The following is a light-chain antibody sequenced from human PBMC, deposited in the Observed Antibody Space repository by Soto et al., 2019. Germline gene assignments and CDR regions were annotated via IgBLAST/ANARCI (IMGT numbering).Light chain of an antibody. CDR2: DAS. J-gene: IGKJ1*01. V-gene: IGKV1-5*01. Sequence: DIQMTQSPSTLSASVGDRVIITCRASETISYWLAWYQQRPGKGPKLLIYDASTLESGVPSRFSGGRSGREFTLTISSLQPEDSATYYCQQYMRYSWTFGQGTKVEIK. CDR3: QQYMRYSWT. CDR1: ETISYW.